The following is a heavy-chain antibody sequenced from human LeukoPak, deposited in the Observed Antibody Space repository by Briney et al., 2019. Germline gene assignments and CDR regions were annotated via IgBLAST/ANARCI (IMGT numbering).Heavy chain of an antibody. Sequence: SQTLSLTCAVYGGSFSGYYWSWIRQPPRKGLEWIGEINHSGSTNYNPSLKSRAPISVDTSKNQFSLKLSSVTAADTAVYYCATIATHPNYYYGMDVWGQGTTVTVSS. D-gene: IGHD5-12*01. V-gene: IGHV4-34*01. J-gene: IGHJ6*02. CDR2: INHSGST. CDR1: GGSFSGYY. CDR3: ATIATHPNYYYGMDV.